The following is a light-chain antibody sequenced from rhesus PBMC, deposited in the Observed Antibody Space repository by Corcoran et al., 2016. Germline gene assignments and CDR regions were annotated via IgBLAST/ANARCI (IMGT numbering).Light chain of an antibody. CDR3: QQRNSYPLT. Sequence: DIQLTQSPSSLSASVGDRVTITCRASQGISSYLAWYQQKPGKAPKLLIYDASNLQSGVPSRFSGSGSGTDFTLTIISLQPEDFAVYYCQQRNSYPLTFGGGTKVEIK. J-gene: IGKJ4*01. CDR1: QGISSY. V-gene: IGKV1-38*01. CDR2: DAS.